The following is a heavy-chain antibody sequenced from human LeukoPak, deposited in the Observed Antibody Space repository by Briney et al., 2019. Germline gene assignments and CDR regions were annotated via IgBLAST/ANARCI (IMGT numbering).Heavy chain of an antibody. CDR1: GGSINSGDYY. CDR3: ARGGTIFTFFDY. V-gene: IGHV4-61*02. J-gene: IGHJ4*02. CDR2: VYTSGNT. D-gene: IGHD5-24*01. Sequence: PSQTLSLTCTVSGGSINSGDYYRSWIRQPAGKGLEWIGRVYTSGNTLYNPSLKSRVAISIDRSKNQFSLKLTSVTAADTALYHCARGGTIFTFFDYWGQGIVVTVSS.